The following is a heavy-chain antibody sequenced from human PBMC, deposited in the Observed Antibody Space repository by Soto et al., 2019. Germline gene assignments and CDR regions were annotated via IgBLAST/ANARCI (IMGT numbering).Heavy chain of an antibody. Sequence: GESLKISCKTSGYTFSRYSIAWVRQTPGRGLEWMGIIYPADSDTRYSPSFQGQVTISAEKSTSTAYLHWNSLKASDSATYYCARKDSSGYFNWFDPFGQGTLVTFSS. V-gene: IGHV5-51*01. CDR3: ARKDSSGYFNWFDP. D-gene: IGHD3-22*01. J-gene: IGHJ5*02. CDR2: IYPADSDT. CDR1: GYTFSRYS.